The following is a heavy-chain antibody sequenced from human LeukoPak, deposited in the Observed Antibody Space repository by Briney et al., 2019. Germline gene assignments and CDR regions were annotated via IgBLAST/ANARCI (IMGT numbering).Heavy chain of an antibody. V-gene: IGHV3-21*01. D-gene: IGHD3-22*01. CDR2: ISSSSSYI. J-gene: IGHJ4*02. CDR1: GFTFSSYS. CDR3: AKGRYYYDSSGYYK. Sequence: GGSLRLSCAASGFTFSSYSMNWVRQAPVKGLEWVSSISSSSSYIYYADSVKGRFTISRDNAKNSLYLQMNSLRAEDTAVYYYAKGRYYYDSSGYYKWGQGTLVTVSS.